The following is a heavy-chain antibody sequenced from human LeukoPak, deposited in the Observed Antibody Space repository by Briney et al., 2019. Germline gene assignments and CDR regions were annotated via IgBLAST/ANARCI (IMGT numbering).Heavy chain of an antibody. D-gene: IGHD3-3*01. CDR3: AIFWSGYYRWFDP. Sequence: SETLSLTCTVSGGSISSGGYYWSWIRQPPGKGLEWVGYIYHSGSTYYNPSLKSRVTISVDTSKNQFSLKLSSVTAADTAVYYCAIFWSGYYRWFDPWGQGTLVTVSS. CDR1: GGSISSGGYY. CDR2: IYHSGST. J-gene: IGHJ5*02. V-gene: IGHV4-30-2*01.